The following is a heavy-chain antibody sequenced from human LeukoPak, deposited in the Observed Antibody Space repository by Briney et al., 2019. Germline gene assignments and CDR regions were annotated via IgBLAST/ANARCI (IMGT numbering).Heavy chain of an antibody. CDR3: AKIDLGYFDY. CDR1: GFXFSSYA. Sequence: GGSLRLSCAASGFXFSSYAISWVRQAPGKGLEWVSAISGSGGSTYYADSVKGRFTISRDNSKNTLYLQMNSLRAEDTAVYYCAKIDLGYFDYWGQGTLVTVSS. J-gene: IGHJ4*02. CDR2: ISGSGGST. V-gene: IGHV3-23*01.